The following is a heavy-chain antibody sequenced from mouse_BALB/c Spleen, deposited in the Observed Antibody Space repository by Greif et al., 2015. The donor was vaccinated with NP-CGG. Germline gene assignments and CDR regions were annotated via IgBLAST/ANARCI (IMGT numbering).Heavy chain of an antibody. V-gene: IGHV1-4*01. Sequence: VQLQQSGAELARPGASVKMSCKASGYTFTSYTMHWIKQRPGQGLEWIGYINPSSGYTNYNQKFKDKATLTADKSSSTAYMQLSSLTSEDSAVYYCARHYGSSYAMDYWGQGTSVTVSS. CDR2: INPSSGYT. CDR3: ARHYGSSYAMDY. J-gene: IGHJ4*01. D-gene: IGHD1-1*01. CDR1: GYTFTSYT.